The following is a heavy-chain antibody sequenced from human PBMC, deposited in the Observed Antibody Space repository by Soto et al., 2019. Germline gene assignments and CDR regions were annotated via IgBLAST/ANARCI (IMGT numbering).Heavy chain of an antibody. CDR2: AIPMFETV. D-gene: IGHD2-15*01. CDR1: GGTFDNYA. V-gene: IGHV1-69*13. Sequence: SVRSSCKASGGTFDNYAVSWVRQAPGQGLEWMGGAIPMFETVNYAQRFQGRLTIAADESTSTAYMELTSLTSADTAIYFCARGLRTGNYGMDVWGQGTTVTVSS. J-gene: IGHJ6*02. CDR3: ARGLRTGNYGMDV.